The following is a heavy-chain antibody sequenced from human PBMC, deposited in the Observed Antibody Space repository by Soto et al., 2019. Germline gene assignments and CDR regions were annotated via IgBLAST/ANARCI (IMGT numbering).Heavy chain of an antibody. V-gene: IGHV5-51*01. Sequence: PGGDLKLSCRFSCYSFHTFWLGRLPQLPRKVLEWMGIINPRDSDTRHSPSFQGKVTITADKSITTAYLHWSSLKASHTAMHFCARPGSSPSEYWGQGTLVSVSS. D-gene: IGHD6-6*01. CDR3: ARPGSSPSEY. J-gene: IGHJ4*02. CDR1: CYSFHTFW. CDR2: INPRDSDT.